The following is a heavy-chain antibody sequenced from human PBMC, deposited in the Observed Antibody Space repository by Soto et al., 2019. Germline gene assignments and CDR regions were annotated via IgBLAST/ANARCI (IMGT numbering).Heavy chain of an antibody. V-gene: IGHV1-18*01. J-gene: IGHJ5*02. Sequence: ASVKVSCKASGYTFTNYGINWVRQAPGQGLEWMGWINPDSGNTKFAQKVQGRVTMTTDESTSTAYMEVRSLRSDDTAVYYCARDPRYCSGDRCYNWFDPWGQGTLVTVSS. CDR3: ARDPRYCSGDRCYNWFDP. CDR2: INPDSGNT. D-gene: IGHD2-15*01. CDR1: GYTFTNYG.